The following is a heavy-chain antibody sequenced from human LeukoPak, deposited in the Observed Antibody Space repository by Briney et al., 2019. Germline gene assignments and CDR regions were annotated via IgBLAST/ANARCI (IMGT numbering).Heavy chain of an antibody. CDR3: ARQASPGYSSGWYDY. CDR1: GGSFSGYY. Sequence: SETLSLTCAAYGGSFSGYYWSWIRQPPGKGLEWIGEINHSGSTNYNPSLKSRVTISVDTSKNQFSLKLSSVTAADTAVYYCARQASPGYSSGWYDYWGQGTLVTVSS. V-gene: IGHV4-34*01. J-gene: IGHJ4*02. CDR2: INHSGST. D-gene: IGHD6-19*01.